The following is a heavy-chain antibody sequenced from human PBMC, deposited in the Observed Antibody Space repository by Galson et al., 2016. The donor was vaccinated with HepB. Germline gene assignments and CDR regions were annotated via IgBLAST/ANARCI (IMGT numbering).Heavy chain of an antibody. V-gene: IGHV1-2*02. J-gene: IGHJ4*02. CDR2: INPNTGGT. CDR1: GYTFTGYF. Sequence: SVKVSCKASGYTFTGYFMHWVRQAPGQGLEWMGWINPNTGGTTYAQKFSGRVTMTRDTSISTAYMDLSSLRSDDTALYYCAREIIQGQFDFWDQGTLGTVSS. CDR3: AREIIQGQFDF.